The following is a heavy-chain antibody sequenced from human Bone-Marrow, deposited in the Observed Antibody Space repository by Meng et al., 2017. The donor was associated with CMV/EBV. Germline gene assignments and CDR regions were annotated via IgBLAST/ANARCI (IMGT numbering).Heavy chain of an antibody. CDR3: AGAITWFDP. J-gene: IGHJ5*02. Sequence: LSCAAYGFTFSSYWMHWVRQVPGKGLVWVSRIKSDGSEVFYADSVKGRFTISRDNAKNTLYLQMNSLTAEDTAAYYCAGAITWFDPWGQGTLVTVSS. CDR2: IKSDGSEV. CDR1: GFTFSSYW. V-gene: IGHV3-74*01. D-gene: IGHD3-16*01.